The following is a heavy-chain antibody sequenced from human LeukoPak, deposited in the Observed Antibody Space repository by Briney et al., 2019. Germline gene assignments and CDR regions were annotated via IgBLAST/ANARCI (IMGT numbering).Heavy chain of an antibody. J-gene: IGHJ6*02. V-gene: IGHV3-7*03. CDR2: VNRDGSET. CDR1: GFTFSSYA. Sequence: GGSVRLSCAASGFTFSSYAMSWVRQVPGRGPEWVANVNRDGSETYYLDSVKGRFTISKDNAKNSLYLQMNSLRAEDTALYHCARNNGMDVWGQGTTVIVSS. CDR3: ARNNGMDV.